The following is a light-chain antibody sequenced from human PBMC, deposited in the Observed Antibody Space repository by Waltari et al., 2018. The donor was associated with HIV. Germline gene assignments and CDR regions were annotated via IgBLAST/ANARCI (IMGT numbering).Light chain of an antibody. J-gene: IGKJ2*01. V-gene: IGKV4-1*01. Sequence: DIVMTQSPDSLAVSLGERATINCKSSQSILYSSNNKTYLAWFQQKLGQPPKLLINWASTRESGVPDRFSGSGSGTHFTLAISSLQAEDVAVYYCLQFYNTPRTFGQGTKLEI. CDR1: QSILYSSNNKTY. CDR2: WAS. CDR3: LQFYNTPRT.